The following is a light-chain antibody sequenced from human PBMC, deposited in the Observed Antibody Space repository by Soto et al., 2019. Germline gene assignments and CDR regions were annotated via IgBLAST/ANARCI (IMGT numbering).Light chain of an antibody. V-gene: IGKV3-20*01. Sequence: ENVLTQSPGTLSLSPGERATLSCRASQSVSSSYLAWYQQKPGQTPRLLIYGASNRATGIPDRFSGSGSGTDFTLTISRLEPEDFAVYYCQQYGTSPQTFGQGTKLEIK. CDR2: GAS. CDR3: QQYGTSPQT. J-gene: IGKJ2*01. CDR1: QSVSSSY.